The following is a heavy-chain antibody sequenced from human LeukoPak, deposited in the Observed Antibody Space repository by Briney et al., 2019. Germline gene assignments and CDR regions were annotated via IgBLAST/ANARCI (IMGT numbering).Heavy chain of an antibody. V-gene: IGHV4-39*01. CDR2: IYYSGST. CDR3: IGVVAATTYYFDY. D-gene: IGHD2-15*01. CDR1: GGSISSSSYY. Sequence: PSETLSLTCTVSGGSISSSSYYWGWIRQPPGKGLEWIGSIYYSGSTYYNPSLKSRVTISVDTSKNQFSLKLSSVTAADTAVYYCIGVVAATTYYFDYWGQGTLVTVSS. J-gene: IGHJ4*02.